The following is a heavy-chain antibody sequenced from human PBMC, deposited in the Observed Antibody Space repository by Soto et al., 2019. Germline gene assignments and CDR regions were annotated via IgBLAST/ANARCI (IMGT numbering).Heavy chain of an antibody. Sequence: EVQLVESGGGLIQPGGSLRLSCAASGFTVSSNYMSWVRQAPGKGLEWVSVIYSGGSTYYADSVKGRFTISRDNSKNTLYLQMNSLRAEDTAVYYCAREADSSGYYYLGAFDIWGQGTMVTVSS. CDR1: GFTVSSNY. J-gene: IGHJ3*02. D-gene: IGHD3-22*01. CDR3: AREADSSGYYYLGAFDI. V-gene: IGHV3-66*03. CDR2: IYSGGST.